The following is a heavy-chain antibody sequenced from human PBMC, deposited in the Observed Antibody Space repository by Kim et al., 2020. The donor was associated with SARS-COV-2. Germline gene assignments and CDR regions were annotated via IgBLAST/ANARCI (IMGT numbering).Heavy chain of an antibody. CDR3: ARLEMTGIGGGGWFD. V-gene: IGHV4-39*01. CDR2: VYYSGST. J-gene: IGHJ5*01. CDR1: GGSISSSNSH. Sequence: SETRSLTCTVSGGSISSSNSHWGWLRQPPGKGLEWIGSVYYSGSTFYNPSLKSRVTISVDTSENQHSPKLTSVTAADTAVDHGARLEMTGIGGGGWFD. D-gene: IGHD1-1*01.